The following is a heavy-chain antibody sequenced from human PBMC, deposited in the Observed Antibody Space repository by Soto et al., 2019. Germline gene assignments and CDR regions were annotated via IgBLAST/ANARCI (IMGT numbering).Heavy chain of an antibody. CDR1: GFSLSTSGVG. J-gene: IGHJ3*01. Sequence: QITLKESGPALVKPTQTLTLTCTFSGFSLSTSGVGVGWIRQPPGKALDWLALIYWDGEKRYSPSQKSRLAITTNTSKYQVVLTMTNLDPVDTATYYCAHFIVVPPSDVFDVWGQGTMVAVSS. D-gene: IGHD2-2*01. CDR2: IYWDGEK. V-gene: IGHV2-5*02. CDR3: AHFIVVPPSDVFDV.